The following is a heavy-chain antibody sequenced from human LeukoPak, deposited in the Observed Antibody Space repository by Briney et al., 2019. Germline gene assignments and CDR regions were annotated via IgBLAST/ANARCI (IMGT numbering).Heavy chain of an antibody. D-gene: IGHD3-3*01. V-gene: IGHV1-2*02. CDR2: INPNSGGT. J-gene: IGHJ6*03. CDR1: GYTFTRYY. CDR3: ARGMGNPFPKAITIFGVVIPAGGYYFMDV. Sequence: ASVKVSCKASGYTFTRYYMHWVRQAPGQGLEWMGWINPNSGGTNYAQKFQGRVTMTRDTSISTAYMELSRLRSDDTAVYYCARGMGNPFPKAITIFGVVIPAGGYYFMDVWGKGTTVTVSS.